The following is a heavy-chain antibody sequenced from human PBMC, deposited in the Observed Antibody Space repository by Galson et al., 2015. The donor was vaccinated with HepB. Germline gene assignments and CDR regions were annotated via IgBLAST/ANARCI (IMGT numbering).Heavy chain of an antibody. J-gene: IGHJ4*02. CDR1: GGTFSSYA. Sequence: SVKVSCKASGGTFSSYAISWVRQAPGQGLEWMGGIIPIFGTANYARKFQGRVTITADESTSTAYMELSSLRSEDTAVYYCASGDSSGWRGFDYWGQGTLVTVSS. CDR2: IIPIFGTA. CDR3: ASGDSSGWRGFDY. V-gene: IGHV1-69*13. D-gene: IGHD6-19*01.